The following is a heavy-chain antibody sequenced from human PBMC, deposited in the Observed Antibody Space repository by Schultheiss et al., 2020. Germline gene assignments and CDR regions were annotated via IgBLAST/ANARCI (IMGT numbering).Heavy chain of an antibody. CDR3: ARGRYPDIVVVPAAPKGYSYGYKYYYYYMDV. D-gene: IGHD2-2*01. V-gene: IGHV1-46*01. Sequence: ASVKVSCKASGYTFTSYDINWVRQAPGQGLEWMGIINPSGGSTSYAQKFQGRVTMTRDTSTSTAYMELSSLRSEDTAVYYCARGRYPDIVVVPAAPKGYSYGYKYYYYYMDVWGKGTTVTVSS. J-gene: IGHJ6*03. CDR1: GYTFTSYD. CDR2: INPSGGST.